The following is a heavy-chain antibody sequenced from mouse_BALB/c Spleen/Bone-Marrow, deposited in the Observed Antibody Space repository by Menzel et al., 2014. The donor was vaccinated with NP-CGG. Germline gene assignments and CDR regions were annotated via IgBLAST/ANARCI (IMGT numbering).Heavy chain of an antibody. CDR1: GDSTTSGY. CDR3: ARSLGRFDY. Sequence: EVKLQESGPSLIKPSQTLSLTCSVTGDSTTSGYWNWIRKFPGNKLEYMGYISYTGNTYYNPSLKSRISIARDTSKNQYYLQLHSVTTEDTATYFCARSLGRFDYWGQGATLTVSS. CDR2: ISYTGNT. V-gene: IGHV3-8*02. J-gene: IGHJ2*01. D-gene: IGHD4-1*01.